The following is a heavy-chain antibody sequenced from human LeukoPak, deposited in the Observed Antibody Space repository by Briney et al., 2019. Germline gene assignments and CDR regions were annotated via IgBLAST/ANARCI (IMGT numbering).Heavy chain of an antibody. V-gene: IGHV3-21*01. D-gene: IGHD6-19*01. CDR3: ARPRGSSGWYGDGFDI. CDR2: ISSSSIYI. Sequence: GGSLRLSCAASGFTLSSYSMNWVRQAPGKGLEWVSSISSSSIYIYYADSVKGRLTISRDNARNSLYLQMNSLRAEDTAVYYCARPRGSSGWYGDGFDIWGQGTMVTVSS. CDR1: GFTLSSYS. J-gene: IGHJ3*02.